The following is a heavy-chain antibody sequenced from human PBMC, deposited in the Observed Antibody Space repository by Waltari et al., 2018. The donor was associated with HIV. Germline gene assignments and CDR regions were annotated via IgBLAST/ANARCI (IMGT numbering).Heavy chain of an antibody. J-gene: IGHJ4*02. Sequence: QVHLVQSGAEVKKPGASVKVFCKASGYTFTSYAIHWVRQAPGQRLEWMGWINTGNDNTKYSQKYQGRVTITRDTSASTVYMEMSSLRSEDTAVYYCARDISKEGTGGWGQGTLVTVSS. CDR3: ARDISKEGTGG. CDR2: INTGNDNT. CDR1: GYTFTSYA. D-gene: IGHD2-15*01. V-gene: IGHV1-3*04.